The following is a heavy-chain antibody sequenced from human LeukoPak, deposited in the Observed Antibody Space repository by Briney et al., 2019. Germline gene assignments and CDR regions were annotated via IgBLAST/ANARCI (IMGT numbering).Heavy chain of an antibody. CDR1: GGSISSGGYY. D-gene: IGHD2-2*01. V-gene: IGHV4-31*03. J-gene: IGHJ6*02. CDR2: IYYSGGT. CDR3: ARDRSRLVPAAISATDYYYGMDV. Sequence: SETLSLTCTVSGGSISSGGYYWSRIRQHPGKGLEWIGYIYYSGGTYYNPSLKSRVTISVDTSKNQFSLKLSSVTAADTAVYYCARDRSRLVPAAISATDYYYGMDVWGQGTTVTVSS.